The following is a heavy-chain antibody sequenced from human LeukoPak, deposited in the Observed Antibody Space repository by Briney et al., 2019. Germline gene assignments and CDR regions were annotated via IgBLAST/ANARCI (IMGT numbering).Heavy chain of an antibody. CDR2: IHYSGST. CDR3: ARLWSGVKTFDS. V-gene: IGHV4-59*08. D-gene: IGHD3-10*01. J-gene: IGHJ4*02. CDR1: GGSIRSYY. Sequence: SETLSLTCTVSGGSIRSYYRTWIRQPPGKGLEWVGHIHYSGSTNYNPSLVSRVTMSLNTSNNQFSLRLSSVTAAAAAVYYCARLWSGVKTFDSWGQGTLVTVSS.